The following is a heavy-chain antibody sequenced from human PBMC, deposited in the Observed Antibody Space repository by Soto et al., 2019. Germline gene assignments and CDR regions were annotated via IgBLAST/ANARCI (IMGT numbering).Heavy chain of an antibody. CDR3: VRHRGPTRLYYYGMDV. J-gene: IGHJ6*02. CDR2: VIPICDKT. Sequence: QVQLVQSGAEVRKPGSSVKVSCKASGGTFSSYTLSWVRQAPGRGLEWMGGVIPICDKTKYAQKFQGRVTITGDESQSLVYMQLSSLRFAATAVYYCVRHRGPTRLYYYGMDVWGQGTTVTVSS. CDR1: GGTFSSYT. V-gene: IGHV1-69*01. D-gene: IGHD3-10*01.